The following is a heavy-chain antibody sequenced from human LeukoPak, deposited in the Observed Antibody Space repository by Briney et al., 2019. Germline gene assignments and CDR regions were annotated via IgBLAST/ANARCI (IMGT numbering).Heavy chain of an antibody. CDR3: ATAPLRITMVRGVAAASDY. CDR2: IYSGGST. V-gene: IGHV3-66*01. D-gene: IGHD3-10*01. Sequence: PGGSLRLSCAASGFTVSSNYMSWVRQAPGKGLEWVAVIYSGGSTYYADSVKGRFTISRDNSKNTLYLQMNSLRAEDTAVYYCATAPLRITMVRGVAAASDYWGQGTLVTVSS. J-gene: IGHJ4*02. CDR1: GFTVSSNY.